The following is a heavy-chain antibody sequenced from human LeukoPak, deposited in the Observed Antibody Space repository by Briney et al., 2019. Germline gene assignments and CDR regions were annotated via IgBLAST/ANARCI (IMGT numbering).Heavy chain of an antibody. Sequence: SVKVSCKASGGTFSSYAISWVRQAPGQGLEWMGGIIPIFGTANYAQKFQGRVTITADESTSTAYMELSSLRSEDTAVYYCARSTNSAIFGVVIPSVGYYYYGMDVWGQGTTVTVSS. CDR2: IIPIFGTA. CDR1: GGTFSSYA. D-gene: IGHD3-3*01. V-gene: IGHV1-69*13. CDR3: ARSTNSAIFGVVIPSVGYYYYGMDV. J-gene: IGHJ6*02.